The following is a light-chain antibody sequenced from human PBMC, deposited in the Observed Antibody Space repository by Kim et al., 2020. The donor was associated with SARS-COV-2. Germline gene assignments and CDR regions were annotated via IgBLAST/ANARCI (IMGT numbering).Light chain of an antibody. V-gene: IGKV4-1*01. CDR1: QSLLYNSNNKNY. J-gene: IGKJ4*01. Sequence: DIVMAQYPDSLAVSLGERTTINCKSSQSLLYNSNNKNYLAWYQQKPGQPPRLLIYWASTRESGVPDRFSGSGSGTDFTLTISSLHTEDVAVYYCQQYYSALVTFGGGTKVDIK. CDR3: QQYYSALVT. CDR2: WAS.